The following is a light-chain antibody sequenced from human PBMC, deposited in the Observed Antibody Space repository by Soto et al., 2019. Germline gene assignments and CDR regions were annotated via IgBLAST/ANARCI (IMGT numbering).Light chain of an antibody. CDR1: SSDVGAYNH. Sequence: QSALTQPASVSGSPGQSITISCTGTSSDVGAYNHVSWYQQHPGKAPKLMIYEVSDRPSGVSNRFSGSKSGNTASLTISGLQADDEADYYCYSYTRSSTPHVFGTGTKLTVL. CDR3: YSYTRSSTPHV. V-gene: IGLV2-14*01. J-gene: IGLJ1*01. CDR2: EVS.